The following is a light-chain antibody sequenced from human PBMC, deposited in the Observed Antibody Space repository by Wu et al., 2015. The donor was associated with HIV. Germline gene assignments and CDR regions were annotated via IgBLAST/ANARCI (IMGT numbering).Light chain of an antibody. Sequence: EIVLTQSPATLSFSPGERATLFCRASQSVNTFLSWYQQRPGQTPRLLIYDASNRATGIPARFSGSGSGTDFTLTISSLEPEDFAVYYCQQHSGWPHAFGGGTKVEIK. V-gene: IGKV3-11*01. CDR2: DAS. CDR1: QSVNTF. CDR3: QQHSGWPHA. J-gene: IGKJ4*01.